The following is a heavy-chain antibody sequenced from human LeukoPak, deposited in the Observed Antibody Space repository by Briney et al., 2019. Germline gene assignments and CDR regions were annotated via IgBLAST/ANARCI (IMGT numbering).Heavy chain of an antibody. CDR3: AKEGYYYDSAGAFDI. J-gene: IGHJ3*02. CDR1: GFTFDDYA. V-gene: IGHV3-9*01. CDR2: ISWNSGSI. Sequence: GGSLRLSCAASGFTFDDYAMHWVRQAPGKGLEWVSGISWNSGSIGYEDSVKGRFTISRDNAKNSLYLQMNSLRAEDTALYYCAKEGYYYDSAGAFDIWGQGTMVTVSS. D-gene: IGHD3-22*01.